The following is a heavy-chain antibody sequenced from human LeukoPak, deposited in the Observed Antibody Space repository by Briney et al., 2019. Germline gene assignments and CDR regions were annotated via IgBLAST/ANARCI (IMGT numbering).Heavy chain of an antibody. CDR2: TRNRANGYTT. CDR1: GFTFSDYY. CDR3: ARAFCYSGCTCYSDYNDY. Sequence: GRSLRLSCAASGFTFSDYYMDWGCQAPRKGLEWGGRTRNRANGYTTEYAAAVECRFKGSRDNSKTSLILQMSGLKPEDTTVDLCARAFCYSGCTCYSDYNDYWGQGALVTVSS. J-gene: IGHJ4*02. D-gene: IGHD2-15*01. V-gene: IGHV3-72*01.